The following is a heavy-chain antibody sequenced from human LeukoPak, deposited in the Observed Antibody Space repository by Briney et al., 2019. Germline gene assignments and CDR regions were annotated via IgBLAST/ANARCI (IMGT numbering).Heavy chain of an antibody. CDR2: ISFHGTDS. D-gene: IGHD3-22*01. Sequence: AGGSLRLSCAASGLTFISYAIHWVRQAPGKGLEWVAVISFHGTDSFYADSVKGRFTISRDNSKNTLYLQMSSLRADDTAVYYCAKGGIENSSGYLDYWGQGTLVTVSS. CDR1: GLTFISYA. V-gene: IGHV3-30*04. CDR3: AKGGIENSSGYLDY. J-gene: IGHJ4*02.